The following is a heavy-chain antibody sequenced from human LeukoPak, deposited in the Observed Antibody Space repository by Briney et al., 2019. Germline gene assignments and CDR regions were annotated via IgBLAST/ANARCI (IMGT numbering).Heavy chain of an antibody. CDR3: ATQVTTRWDY. J-gene: IGHJ4*02. CDR2: IRYDGGDQ. V-gene: IGHV3-30*02. Sequence: GGSLRLSCAASGFTFNSYAMPWVRQAPGKGLEWVTYIRYDGGDQYYADSVKGRFTISRDNAKNTLYLQMNSLRAEDTAVYYCATQVTTRWDYWGQGTLVTVSS. D-gene: IGHD4-17*01. CDR1: GFTFNSYA.